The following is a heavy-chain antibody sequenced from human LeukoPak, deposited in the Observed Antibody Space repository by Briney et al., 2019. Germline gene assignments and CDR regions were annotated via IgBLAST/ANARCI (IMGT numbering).Heavy chain of an antibody. CDR3: GREAAVGYSYY. CDR1: RDSLSSNTAA. Sequence: SQALSLTCVLSRDSLSSNTAAWDWPRQTPSRGLEWLGRTYYRYKWYYDYAVSVKSRITINVATSKNQCDLRFNSVTPEDTAVYYCGREAAVGYSYYCGQGTLVTVSS. D-gene: IGHD6-13*01. CDR2: TYYRYKWYY. J-gene: IGHJ4*02. V-gene: IGHV6-1*01.